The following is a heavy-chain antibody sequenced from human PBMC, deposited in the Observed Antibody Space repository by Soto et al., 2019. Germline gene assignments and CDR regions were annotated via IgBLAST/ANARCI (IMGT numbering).Heavy chain of an antibody. CDR1: GFPFSFYG. J-gene: IGHJ3*02. CDR2: IVSDGSAI. D-gene: IGHD3-3*02. Sequence: PGGSLRLSCAVSGFPFSFYGFQWVSQSLGKGLEWLGVIVSDGSAIYHADSLEGRFFISRDKSKDILYLQMTSLRVEDTAVYYCARDDAFDNENGFDMWGQGTMVTVSS. V-gene: IGHV3-33*01. CDR3: ARDDAFDNENGFDM.